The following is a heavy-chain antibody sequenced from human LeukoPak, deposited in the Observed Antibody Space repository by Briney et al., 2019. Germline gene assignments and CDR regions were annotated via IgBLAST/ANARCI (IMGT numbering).Heavy chain of an antibody. D-gene: IGHD1-1*01. J-gene: IGHJ1*01. CDR3: ARGRILKRHSAEYFQH. Sequence: ASVKFSCKACGYTFNGYYMHWVRQAPGQGLVCMGWINPNSGGTNYAQKFQGRVTMTRDTSISTAYMELSRLRSDDTAVYYWARGRILKRHSAEYFQHWGQGTLVTVSS. V-gene: IGHV1-2*02. CDR1: GYTFNGYY. CDR2: INPNSGGT.